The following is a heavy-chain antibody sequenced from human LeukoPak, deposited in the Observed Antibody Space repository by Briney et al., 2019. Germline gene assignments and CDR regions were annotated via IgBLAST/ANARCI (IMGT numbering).Heavy chain of an antibody. V-gene: IGHV3-66*02. D-gene: IGHD3-22*01. J-gene: IGHJ3*02. CDR1: GFTVSGKY. CDR3: ARSYYDSSGYYPGAFDI. Sequence: GGSLRLSCAASGFTVSGKYMSWVRQAPGKGVEGVSVIYSGGSTYYSDCVTGGMTISRDNSKNTLYLQMNSLRAEDTAVYYCARSYYDSSGYYPGAFDIWGQGTMVTVSS. CDR2: IYSGGST.